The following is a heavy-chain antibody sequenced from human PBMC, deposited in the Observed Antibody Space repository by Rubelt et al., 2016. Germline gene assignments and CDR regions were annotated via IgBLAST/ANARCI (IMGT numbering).Heavy chain of an antibody. CDR3: ARDGPGITVAGYFDF. CDR2: ISSNGGST. J-gene: IGHJ4*02. V-gene: IGHV3-64*02. CDR1: GFSFSSYA. Sequence: RGGSLRLSCAVSGFSFSSYAMHWVRQAPGKGLEYVSGISSNGGSTYHADSVKGRFTISRDNSKNTLYLQMNSLRVEDTAMYYCARDGPGITVAGYFDFWGQGILVTVSS. D-gene: IGHD6-19*01.